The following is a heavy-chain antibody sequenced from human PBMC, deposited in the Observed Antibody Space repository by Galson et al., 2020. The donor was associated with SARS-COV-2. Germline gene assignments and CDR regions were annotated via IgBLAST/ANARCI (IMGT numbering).Heavy chain of an antibody. J-gene: IGHJ4*02. D-gene: IGHD3-10*01. CDR2: VSYTGGT. CDR1: GGSTTTYY. CDR3: VRDIEYIGSYYYFDF. V-gene: IGHV4-59*01. Sequence: SQTLSLTCGVSGGSTTTYYWSWIRQPPGGGLEWIGQVSYTGGTNYNPPFRGRVTMSVDTSQNQFSLNLRSVTDADTAVYYCVRDIEYIGSYYYFDFWGQGALITVSS.